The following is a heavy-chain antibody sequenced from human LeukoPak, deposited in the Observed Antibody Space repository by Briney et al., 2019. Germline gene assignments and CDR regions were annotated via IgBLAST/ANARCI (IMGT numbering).Heavy chain of an antibody. D-gene: IGHD2-2*01. V-gene: IGHV1-2*02. J-gene: IGHJ6*03. CDR3: ARDPWRVVPAATVTYYMDV. Sequence: ASVRVSCKASGYTFTGYYMHWVRQAPGQGLEWMGWINPNSGGTNYAQKFQGSVTMTRDTSISTAYMELSRLRSDDTAVYYCARDPWRVVPAATVTYYMDVWGKGTTVTVSS. CDR2: INPNSGGT. CDR1: GYTFTGYY.